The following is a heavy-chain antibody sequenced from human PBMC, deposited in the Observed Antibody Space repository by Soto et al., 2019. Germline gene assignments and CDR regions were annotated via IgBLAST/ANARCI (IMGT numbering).Heavy chain of an antibody. V-gene: IGHV4-34*01. CDR3: FSEKSGWPNWFAP. Sequence: PSETVSHTCSVYDASLSDYYLSCIRQPPRKGLEWIGEINHTGSTNNNPSLKSRVTISVDTSKNQFSLKLSSVTAADTAVYYGFSEKSGWPNWFAPLREGTLVSV. CDR1: DASLSDYY. D-gene: IGHD6-19*01. J-gene: IGHJ5*01. CDR2: INHTGST.